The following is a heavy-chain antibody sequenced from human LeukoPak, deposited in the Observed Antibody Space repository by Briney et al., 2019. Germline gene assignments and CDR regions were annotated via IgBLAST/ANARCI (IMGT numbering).Heavy chain of an antibody. CDR3: ARDRDWGCSYCSY. CDR2: IWFDGSNK. D-gene: IGHD7-27*01. V-gene: IGHV3-33*01. J-gene: IGHJ4*02. Sequence: GGSLRLSCAASGFPFSSYGMHWVRQAPGKGLEWVAVIWFDGSNKYYADSVKGRFTISRDNSKDTLYLQMNSLRAEDTAVYYCARDRDWGCSYCSYWGQGTLVTVSS. CDR1: GFPFSSYG.